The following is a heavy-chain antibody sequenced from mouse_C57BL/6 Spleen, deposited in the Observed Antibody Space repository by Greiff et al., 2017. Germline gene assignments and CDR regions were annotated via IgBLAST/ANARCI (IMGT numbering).Heavy chain of an antibody. Sequence: QVQLQQPGAELVKPGASVKLSCKASGYTFTSYWMHWVKQRPGQGLEWIGMIHPNSGSTNYNEKFKSKATLTVDKSSSTAYMQLSSLTSEDSAVYYCARWGGNWGYYAMDYWGQGTSVTVSS. CDR1: GYTFTSYW. CDR3: ARWGGNWGYYAMDY. V-gene: IGHV1-64*01. CDR2: IHPNSGST. J-gene: IGHJ4*01. D-gene: IGHD2-1*01.